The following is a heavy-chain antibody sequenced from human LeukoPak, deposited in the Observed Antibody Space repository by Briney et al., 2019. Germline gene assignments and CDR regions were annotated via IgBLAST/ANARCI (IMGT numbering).Heavy chain of an antibody. Sequence: GGSLRLSCAASPGITFSDHWMNWVRQAPGKGLEWVAIIRQDGRETLYLDSVRGRFTISRDNAKSSVYLEINSLRAEETAVYYCVGGIGWQPDYRGQGTLVTVSS. V-gene: IGHV3-7*03. CDR2: IRQDGRET. CDR1: PGITFSDHW. J-gene: IGHJ4*02. CDR3: VGGIGWQPDY. D-gene: IGHD6-19*01.